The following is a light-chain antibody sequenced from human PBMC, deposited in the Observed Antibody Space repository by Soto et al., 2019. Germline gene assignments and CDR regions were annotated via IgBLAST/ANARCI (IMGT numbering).Light chain of an antibody. V-gene: IGKV3-20*01. CDR1: QSVNSYF. CDR3: QKYDSSVWT. Sequence: EIVLTQSPGTLSLSPGDRAALSCRASQSVNSYFLAWYQQKRGQDPRILIYGLSTRAAGIPDGFSGSGSGTDLILTSRRLETEDFAVAYCQKYDSSVWTFGQGTEVAIK. CDR2: GLS. J-gene: IGKJ1*01.